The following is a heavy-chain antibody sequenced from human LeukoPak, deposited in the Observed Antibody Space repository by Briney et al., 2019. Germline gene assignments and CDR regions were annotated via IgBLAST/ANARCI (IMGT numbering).Heavy chain of an antibody. CDR3: TRVSGLGMNEYYYL. J-gene: IGHJ4*02. Sequence: PGGPLRLSCAVSRFTLSGAWMHWVRQAPGRGLMWVSRINDDGSNTRHADSVKGRFTISRDIAKNTLYLQMNSLRAEDTAVYYCTRVSGLGMNEYYYLWGQGTLVTVSS. V-gene: IGHV3-74*01. CDR2: INDDGSNT. CDR1: RFTLSGAW. D-gene: IGHD3-10*01.